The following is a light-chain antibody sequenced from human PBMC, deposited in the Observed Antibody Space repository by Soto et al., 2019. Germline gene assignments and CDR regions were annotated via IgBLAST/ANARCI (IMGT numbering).Light chain of an antibody. J-gene: IGLJ1*01. V-gene: IGLV2-14*01. CDR2: EVS. Sequence: QSALTQPASVSGSPGQSITISCTGTSSDIGGYNYVSWYQQHPGKAPKLMIYEVSNRPSGVSNRFSVSKSGNTASLTISGLQAEDEADYYCTSYTSSSTNYVFGTGTKLTAL. CDR1: SSDIGGYNY. CDR3: TSYTSSSTNYV.